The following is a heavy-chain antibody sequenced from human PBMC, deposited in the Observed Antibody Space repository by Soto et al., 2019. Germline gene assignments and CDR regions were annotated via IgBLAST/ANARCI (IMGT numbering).Heavy chain of an antibody. CDR1: GYTFTSYG. CDR2: ISAYNGNT. J-gene: IGHJ4*02. V-gene: IGHV1-18*01. CDR3: ARDQYSSDLTPLFDY. Sequence: GASVKVSCKASGYTFTSYGISWVRQAPGQGLEWMGWISAYNGNTNYAQKLQGRVTMTTDTSTSTAYMELRSLRSDDTAVYYCARDQYSSDLTPLFDYWGQGTLVTVSS. D-gene: IGHD6-19*01.